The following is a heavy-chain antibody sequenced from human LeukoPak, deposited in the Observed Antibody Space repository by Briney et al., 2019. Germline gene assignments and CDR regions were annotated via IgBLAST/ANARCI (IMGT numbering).Heavy chain of an antibody. CDR2: ISEYGNT. CDR1: GYTFTIYG. CDR3: AGGIIVYYFDY. D-gene: IGHD2/OR15-2a*01. V-gene: IGHV1-18*01. J-gene: IGHJ4*02. Sequence: VASVKDSCKTSGYTFTIYGISSVRQAPGQGLEWMGLISEYGNTNYSQNLPGRVAMTTDTSTSTAYMELRSLRSDDTAVYYCAGGIIVYYFDYWGQGTLVTVSS.